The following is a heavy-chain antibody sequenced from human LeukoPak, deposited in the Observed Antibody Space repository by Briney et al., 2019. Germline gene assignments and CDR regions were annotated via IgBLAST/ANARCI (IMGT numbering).Heavy chain of an antibody. CDR1: GFTSSSYG. Sequence: GGSLRLSCAASGFTSSSYGMHWVRQAPGKGLEWVAVIWYDGSNKYYADSVKGRFTISRDNSKNTLYLQMDSLKAEDTAVFYCARVRDVYGQFDYWGQGTLVAVSS. CDR3: ARVRDVYGQFDY. D-gene: IGHD5/OR15-5a*01. V-gene: IGHV3-33*01. CDR2: IWYDGSNK. J-gene: IGHJ4*02.